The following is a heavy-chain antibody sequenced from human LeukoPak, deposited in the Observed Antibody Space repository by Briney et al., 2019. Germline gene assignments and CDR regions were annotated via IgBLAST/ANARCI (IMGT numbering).Heavy chain of an antibody. V-gene: IGHV4-34*01. J-gene: IGHJ4*02. CDR3: ARALGEQWPFDY. CDR2: INHSGST. D-gene: IGHD6-19*01. CDR1: GGSFSDHY. Sequence: SESLSLTCAVYGGSFSDHYWNWIRQPPGKGLEWIGEINHSGSTNYNPSLKSRVTISVDTSKNQFSVKLSSVTAADTAVYYCARALGEQWPFDYWGQGTLVTVSS.